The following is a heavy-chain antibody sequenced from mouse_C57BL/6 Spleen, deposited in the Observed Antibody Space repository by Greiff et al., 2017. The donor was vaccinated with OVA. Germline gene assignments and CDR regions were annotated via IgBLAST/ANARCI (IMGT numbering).Heavy chain of an antibody. CDR2: ISYDGST. CDR1: GYSITSGYY. CDR3: ARGRENYYFDY. Sequence: EVQLVESGPGLVKPSQSLSLTCSVTGYSITSGYYWNWIRQFPGNKLEWMGYISYDGSTNYNPSLKNRISITRDTSKNQVYLKLNSVTTEDTATYYCARGRENYYFDYWGQGTTLTVSS. V-gene: IGHV3-6*01. J-gene: IGHJ2*01.